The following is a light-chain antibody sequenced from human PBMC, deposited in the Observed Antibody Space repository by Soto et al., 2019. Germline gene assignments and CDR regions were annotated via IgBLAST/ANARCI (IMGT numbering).Light chain of an antibody. J-gene: IGLJ1*01. CDR1: SSNIGAGYD. Sequence: QSVLTQPPSVSGAPGQRVLISCTGSSSNIGAGYDVHWYQHLPGTAPKLLIYGNVNRPSGVPDRFSGSKSGTSASLAITGLQAEDEADYYCSSYTSSSTLVFGTGTKLTVL. CDR2: GNV. CDR3: SSYTSSSTLV. V-gene: IGLV1-40*01.